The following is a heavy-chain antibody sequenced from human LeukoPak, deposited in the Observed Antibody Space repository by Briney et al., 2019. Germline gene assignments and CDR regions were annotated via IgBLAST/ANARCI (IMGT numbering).Heavy chain of an antibody. V-gene: IGHV3-33*01. CDR3: ARDSADRYYDILTGSEALDY. D-gene: IGHD3-9*01. CDR1: GFTFSSYG. CDR2: IWYDGSNK. Sequence: GGFLRLSCAASGFTFSSYGMHWVRQAPGKGLEWVAVIWYDGSNKYYADSVKGRFTISRDNSKNTLYLQMNSLRAEDTAVYYCARDSADRYYDILTGSEALDYWGQGTLVTVSS. J-gene: IGHJ4*02.